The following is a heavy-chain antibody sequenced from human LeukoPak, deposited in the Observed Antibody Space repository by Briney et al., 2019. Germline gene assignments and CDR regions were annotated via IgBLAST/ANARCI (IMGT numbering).Heavy chain of an antibody. J-gene: IGHJ4*02. CDR2: IFYSGST. CDR3: ARQMNTVTADY. D-gene: IGHD4-17*01. CDR1: GGSISSSSYF. V-gene: IGHV4-39*01. Sequence: PSETLSLTCTVSGGSISSSSYFWGWIRQPPVKGLEWIGSIFYSGSTYYNPSLNSRVTISIDTSKNQFSLRLSSVTAADTAVYYCARQMNTVTADYWGQGTLVTVSS.